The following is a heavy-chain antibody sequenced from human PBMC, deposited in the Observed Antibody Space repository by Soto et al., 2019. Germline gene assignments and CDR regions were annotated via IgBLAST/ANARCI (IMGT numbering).Heavy chain of an antibody. CDR2: ISSSGNTI. CDR3: ARDNYGDYLLGY. D-gene: IGHD4-17*01. V-gene: IGHV3-48*01. J-gene: IGHJ4*02. CDR1: GFSFSSYS. Sequence: EVQLVEYGGGLVQPGGSLRLSCAASGFSFSSYSMNWVRQAPGTGLEWVSYISSSGNTIYYADSVKGRFTISRDNANNSLYLQMNSLRAEDTAVYTCARDNYGDYLLGYWGQGTLVTVSS.